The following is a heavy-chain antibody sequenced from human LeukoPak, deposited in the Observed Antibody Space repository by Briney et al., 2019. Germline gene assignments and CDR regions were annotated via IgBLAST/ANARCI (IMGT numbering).Heavy chain of an antibody. D-gene: IGHD6-19*01. CDR2: ISGSGGNT. J-gene: IGHJ4*02. CDR1: GFTFSSYA. CDR3: AKDRVAVAGNLDY. V-gene: IGHV3-23*01. Sequence: GGSLRLSCAVSGFTFSSYAMTWVRQAPGKGLEWVSAISGSGGNTYYADSVKGRFTISRDSSKNTLYLQMNSLRAEDTAVYYCAKDRVAVAGNLDYWGQGTLVTVSS.